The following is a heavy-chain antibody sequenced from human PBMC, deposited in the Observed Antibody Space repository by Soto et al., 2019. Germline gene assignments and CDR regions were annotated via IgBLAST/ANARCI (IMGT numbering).Heavy chain of an antibody. J-gene: IGHJ4*02. Sequence: GASVKVSCKTSGYTFTNYDINWVRQATGQGLEWMGWVNPNSGNTGFAQGFQGRVTLTTNTSINTAYMELSSLRSEDTAVYFCARGVRGSGSYYPDYWGRGTLVTVSS. D-gene: IGHD3-10*01. CDR2: VNPNSGNT. CDR3: ARGVRGSGSYYPDY. V-gene: IGHV1-8*01. CDR1: GYTFTNYD.